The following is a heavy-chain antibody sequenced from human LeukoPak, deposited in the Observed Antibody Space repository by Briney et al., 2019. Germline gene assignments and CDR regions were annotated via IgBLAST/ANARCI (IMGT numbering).Heavy chain of an antibody. CDR3: ARDPSPESYYDFWSGYYYYYGMDV. CDR1: GYTFTSYY. D-gene: IGHD3-3*01. J-gene: IGHJ6*02. V-gene: IGHV1-46*01. Sequence: GASVKVSCKASGYTFTSYYMHWVRQAPGQGLEWMGIINPSGGSTSYAQKFQGRVTMTRDTSTSTVYMELSSLRSEDTAVYYCARDPSPESYYDFWSGYYYYYGMDVWGQGTTVTVSS. CDR2: INPSGGST.